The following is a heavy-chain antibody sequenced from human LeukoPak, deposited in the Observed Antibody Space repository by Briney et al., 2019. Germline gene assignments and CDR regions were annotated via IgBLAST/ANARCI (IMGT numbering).Heavy chain of an antibody. CDR3: AGDYGGYEGYFDF. CDR1: GFTFSSYA. Sequence: AGGSLRLSCAASGFTFSSYAMSWVRQAPGKGLEWVSAISGSGVTTYYADSVKGRFTISRDNSKNTLYLQMSSLRAEDTAVYYCAGDYGGYEGYFDFWGQGTLVTVSS. D-gene: IGHD4-17*01. CDR2: ISGSGVTT. V-gene: IGHV3-23*01. J-gene: IGHJ4*02.